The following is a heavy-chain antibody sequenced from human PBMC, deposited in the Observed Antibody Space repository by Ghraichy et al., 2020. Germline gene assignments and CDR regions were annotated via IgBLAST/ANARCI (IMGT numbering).Heavy chain of an antibody. J-gene: IGHJ4*02. CDR1: GFTFSYYD. CDR3: VPGIPVADKGDYFHY. D-gene: IGHD6-19*01. Sequence: GGSLRLSCSASGFTFSYYDMYWVRQAPGRGPEYVSAISSNGASTYYADSVKGRSTISRDNSKNTLYLQMSSLRTEDTAVYYCVPGIPVADKGDYFHYWGQGTLITVSS. V-gene: IGHV3-64D*06. CDR2: ISSNGAST.